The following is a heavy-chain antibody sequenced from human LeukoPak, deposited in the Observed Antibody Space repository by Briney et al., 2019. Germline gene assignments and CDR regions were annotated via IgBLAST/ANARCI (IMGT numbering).Heavy chain of an antibody. Sequence: SETLSLTCTVSGGSISSYYWSWIRQPPGKGLEWIGYIYYSGSTNYNPSLKSRVTISVDTSKNQFSLRLSSATAADTAVYYCARRTVVRGYYGMDVWGQGTTVTVSS. CDR3: ARRTVVRGYYGMDV. CDR1: GGSISSYY. D-gene: IGHD3-10*01. CDR2: IYYSGST. J-gene: IGHJ6*02. V-gene: IGHV4-59*08.